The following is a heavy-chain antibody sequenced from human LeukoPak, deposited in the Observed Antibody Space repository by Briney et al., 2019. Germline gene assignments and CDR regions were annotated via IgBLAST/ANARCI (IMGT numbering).Heavy chain of an antibody. D-gene: IGHD2-15*01. V-gene: IGHV3-48*03. CDR3: ARRSSAWYALDI. CDR2: ISAGVSIT. J-gene: IGHJ3*02. CDR1: GFMFSSHE. Sequence: GGSLRLSCEASGFMFSSHEVNWVRQPPGRGLEWISYISAGVSITYYADSVKGRFTISRDNAKSSLYLQMINLRVEDTALYYCARRSSAWYALDIWGQGTMVSV.